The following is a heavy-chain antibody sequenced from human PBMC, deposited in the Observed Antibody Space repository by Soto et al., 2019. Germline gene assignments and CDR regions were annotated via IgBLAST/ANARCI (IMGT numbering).Heavy chain of an antibody. CDR2: VSHSGGNT. V-gene: IGHV3-23*01. Sequence: PGGSLRLSCAASGFTFSSYAMSWVRQAPEKGLEWVSAVSHSGGNTAYADSVTGRFTISRDNSQNMLFLQMNSLGVEDAAVYYCARDRQPDGIWTFDFWGRGAQVTVSS. J-gene: IGHJ4*02. CDR3: ARDRQPDGIWTFDF. D-gene: IGHD1-1*01. CDR1: GFTFSSYA.